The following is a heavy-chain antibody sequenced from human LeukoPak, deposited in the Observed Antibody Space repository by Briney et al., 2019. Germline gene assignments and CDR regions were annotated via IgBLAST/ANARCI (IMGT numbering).Heavy chain of an antibody. J-gene: IGHJ4*02. CDR1: GFTFDDYA. V-gene: IGHV3-9*01. D-gene: IGHD6-19*01. Sequence: PGRSLRLSCAASGFTFDDYAMPWVRQAPGKGLEWVSGTSWNSGSIGYADSVKGRFTISRDNAKNSLYLQMNSLRAEDTALYYCAKAGSGWYTDYWGQGTLVTVSS. CDR3: AKAGSGWYTDY. CDR2: TSWNSGSI.